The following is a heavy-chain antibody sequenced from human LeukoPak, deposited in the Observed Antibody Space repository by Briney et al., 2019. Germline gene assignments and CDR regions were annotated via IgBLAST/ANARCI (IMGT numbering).Heavy chain of an antibody. CDR3: ARSLGVVVVEAPFDY. CDR1: GFTFSSYS. J-gene: IGHJ4*02. V-gene: IGHV3-48*04. CDR2: ISSSSSTI. Sequence: GGSLRLSCAASGFTFSSYSMNWVRQAPGKGLERVSYISSSSSTIYYADSVKGRFTISRDNAKNSLYLQMNSLRAEDTAVYYCARSLGVVVVEAPFDYWGQGTLVTVSS. D-gene: IGHD2-15*01.